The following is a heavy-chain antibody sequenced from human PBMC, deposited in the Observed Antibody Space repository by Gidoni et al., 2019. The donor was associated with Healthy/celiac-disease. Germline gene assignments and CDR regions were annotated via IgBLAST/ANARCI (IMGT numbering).Heavy chain of an antibody. V-gene: IGHV4-61*01. J-gene: IGHJ4*02. CDR2: IYYSGST. Sequence: AQLQESRPGLVKPSETLSLTCTVSGGSVSSGSYYWSWIRQPPGKGLEWIGYIYYSGSTNYDPSLKIRVTISVDTSKNQFSLKLSSVTAADTAVYYCARFPRLGEYYFDYWGQGTLVTVSS. CDR1: GGSVSSGSYY. D-gene: IGHD2-21*01. CDR3: ARFPRLGEYYFDY.